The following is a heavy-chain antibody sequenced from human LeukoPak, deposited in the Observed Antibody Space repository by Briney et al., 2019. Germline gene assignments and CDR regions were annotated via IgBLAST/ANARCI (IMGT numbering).Heavy chain of an antibody. Sequence: GGSLRLSCAASGFTFSSYEMSWVRQAPGKGLEWVSYITSSAIYYADSVKGRFTISRDNAKNSLYLQMNSLRTEDTAIYYCARRGDYWGTGTLVTVSS. CDR1: GFTFSSYE. D-gene: IGHD3-16*01. V-gene: IGHV3-48*03. CDR3: ARRGDY. CDR2: ITSSAI. J-gene: IGHJ4*02.